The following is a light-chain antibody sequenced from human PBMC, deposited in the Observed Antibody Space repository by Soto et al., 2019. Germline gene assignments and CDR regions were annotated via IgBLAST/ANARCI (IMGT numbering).Light chain of an antibody. CDR1: SSNIGSNH. Sequence: QSVLTQPPSTSGTPGQRVTISCSGSSSNIGSNHVYLYQQFPGMAPKLLMYRSDQRPTGVPDRFSGSKSGTSASLAISGLRSDDESDYYCSARDDRLSGVVFCGGTKLTVL. V-gene: IGLV1-47*01. CDR2: RSD. CDR3: SARDDRLSGVV. J-gene: IGLJ2*01.